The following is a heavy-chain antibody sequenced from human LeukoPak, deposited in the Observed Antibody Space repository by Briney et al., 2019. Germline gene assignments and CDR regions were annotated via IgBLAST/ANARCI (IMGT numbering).Heavy chain of an antibody. J-gene: IGHJ4*02. CDR2: ITSGGDYI. CDR1: GFTFNTFN. CDR3: ARGHYDVLAASYKWTPDY. D-gene: IGHD3-9*01. V-gene: IGHV3-21*01. Sequence: GGSLRLSCAASGFTFNTFNMNWVRQAPGKGLEWVSSITSGGDYIYYANSVKGRFTTSRDNAKTSLSLQLNSLRVEDTAVYYWARGHYDVLAASYKWTPDYWGQGTLVTVSS.